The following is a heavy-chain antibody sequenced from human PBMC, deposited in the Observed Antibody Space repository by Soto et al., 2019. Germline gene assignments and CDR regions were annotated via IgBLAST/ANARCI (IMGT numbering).Heavy chain of an antibody. J-gene: IGHJ4*02. D-gene: IGHD4-17*01. CDR1: GYTFTNYD. Sequence: QVQLVQSGAEVKKPGASVKVSCKASGYTFTNYDINWVRQATGQGLEWMGWMNPKSGNTGYAQQFQGRVIMTRSTSISTAYMEVSSLKSEDTAVYYCVRVYGEIDYWGQGTLVTVSS. CDR3: VRVYGEIDY. CDR2: MNPKSGNT. V-gene: IGHV1-8*01.